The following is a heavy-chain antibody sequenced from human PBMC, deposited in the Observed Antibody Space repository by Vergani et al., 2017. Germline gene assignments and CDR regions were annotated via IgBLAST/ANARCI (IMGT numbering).Heavy chain of an antibody. D-gene: IGHD3-10*01. CDR3: ARVAPSNSGVTPTAYDG. J-gene: IGHJ3*01. CDR1: GGTFSSYA. CDR2: IIPIFGTA. V-gene: IGHV1-69*12. Sequence: QVQLVQSGAEVKKPGSSVKVSCKASGGTFSSYAISWVRQAPGQGLEWRGGIIPIFGTANYAQKFQGRVTITADESTSTAYMELSSLRSDDTAVYFCARVAPSNSGVTPTAYDGWGQGTMVTVSS.